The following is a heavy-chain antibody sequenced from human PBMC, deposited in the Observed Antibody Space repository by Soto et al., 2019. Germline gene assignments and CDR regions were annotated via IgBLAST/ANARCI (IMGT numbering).Heavy chain of an antibody. Sequence: QVQLQQWGAGLLKPSETLSLTCAVYGWSFSGYYWSWIRQPPGKGREWIGEINHSGSTNYNPSLKSLVTISVDTSKYQFSLKLSSVTAADTAVYYCARELPGGGYSYGSFDYWGQGTLVTVSS. CDR1: GWSFSGYY. D-gene: IGHD5-18*01. CDR3: ARELPGGGYSYGSFDY. J-gene: IGHJ4*02. V-gene: IGHV4-34*01. CDR2: INHSGST.